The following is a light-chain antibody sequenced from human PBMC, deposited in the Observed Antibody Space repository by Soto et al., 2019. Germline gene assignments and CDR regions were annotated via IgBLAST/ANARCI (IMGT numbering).Light chain of an antibody. CDR3: QQYDTSPT. V-gene: IGKV3-11*01. J-gene: IGKJ1*01. CDR2: DAS. CDR1: QSVSSY. Sequence: DIVLTKYQATLSLSPGERATLSCRASQSVSSYLARYQQKPGQAPRLLIYDASNRATDIPARFSGSGSGTDFTLTISRLEPEDSAVYFCQQYDTSPTFGQGTKVDIK.